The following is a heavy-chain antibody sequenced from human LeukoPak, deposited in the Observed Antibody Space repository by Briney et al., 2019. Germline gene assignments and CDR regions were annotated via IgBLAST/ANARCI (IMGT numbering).Heavy chain of an antibody. D-gene: IGHD2-15*01. V-gene: IGHV3-30*03. CDR3: ARGDCSGGSCYLSLTTIDY. CDR2: ISYDGSNK. Sequence: GTSLRLSCAASGFTFSSYGMHWVRQAPGKGLEWVAVISYDGSNKYYADSVKGRFTISRDNSKNTLYLQMNSLRVGDTSVYYCARGDCSGGSCYLSLTTIDYWGQGTLVTVSS. CDR1: GFTFSSYG. J-gene: IGHJ4*02.